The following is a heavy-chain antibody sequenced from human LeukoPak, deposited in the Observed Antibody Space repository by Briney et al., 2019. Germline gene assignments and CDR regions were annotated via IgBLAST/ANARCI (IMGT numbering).Heavy chain of an antibody. CDR2: ISGSGGST. Sequence: GGSLRLSCAASGFTFSSYAMSWVRQAPGKGLEWVSAISGSGGSTYYADSVKGRFTISRDNAKNSLYLQMNSLRAEDTAVYYCARDYLKWELLYYYYMDVWGKGTTVTVSS. V-gene: IGHV3-23*01. J-gene: IGHJ6*03. D-gene: IGHD1-26*01. CDR1: GFTFSSYA. CDR3: ARDYLKWELLYYYYMDV.